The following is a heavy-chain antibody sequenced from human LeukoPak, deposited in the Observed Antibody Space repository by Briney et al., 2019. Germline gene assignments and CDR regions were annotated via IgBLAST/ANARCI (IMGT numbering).Heavy chain of an antibody. D-gene: IGHD3-22*01. CDR3: ARLDNGYYDSTGHAFDI. V-gene: IGHV4-39*07. Sequence: SETLSLTCTVSGGSISSSSYYWGWIRQPPGKGLEWIGEINHSGSTDYNPSLKSRVTISVDTSKNQFSLKLSSVTAADTAVYYCARLDNGYYDSTGHAFDIWGQGTMVTVSS. CDR2: INHSGST. J-gene: IGHJ3*02. CDR1: GGSISSSSYY.